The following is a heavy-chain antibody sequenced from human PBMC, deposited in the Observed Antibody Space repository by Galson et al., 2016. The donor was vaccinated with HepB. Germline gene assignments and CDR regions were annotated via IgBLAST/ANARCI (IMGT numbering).Heavy chain of an antibody. CDR2: ISTYNGDT. D-gene: IGHD3-10*01. CDR1: GYTFTSYG. CDR3: ARDYYGSGSYYPDY. J-gene: IGHJ4*02. V-gene: IGHV1-18*01. Sequence: SVKVSCKASGYTFTSYGISWVRQAPGQGLQWMGWISTYNGDTNCTQKLQGRVTMSTDTSTSTAYMELRSLRSDDTAIYYCARDYYGSGSYYPDYWGQGTLVTVSS.